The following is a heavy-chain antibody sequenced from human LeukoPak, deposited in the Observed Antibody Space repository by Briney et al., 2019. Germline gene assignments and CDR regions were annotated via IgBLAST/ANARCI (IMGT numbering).Heavy chain of an antibody. CDR1: GFTFSSYA. J-gene: IGHJ4*02. D-gene: IGHD6-19*01. CDR3: ARERSGSSGFFDY. Sequence: GGSLRLSCAASGFTFSSYAMHWVRQAPGKGLEWVALISYDGSINDYADSVKGRFTISRDNSKNSLYLQMNSLRAEDTAVYYCARERSGSSGFFDYWGQGTLVTVSS. V-gene: IGHV3-30*04. CDR2: ISYDGSIN.